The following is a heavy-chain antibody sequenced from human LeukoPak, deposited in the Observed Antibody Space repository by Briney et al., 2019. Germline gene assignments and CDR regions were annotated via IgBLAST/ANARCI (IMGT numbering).Heavy chain of an antibody. V-gene: IGHV3-30*02. Sequence: GGSLRLSCAASGFTFSSYGMHWVRQAPGKGLEWVAFIRYDGSNKYYADSVKGRFTISRDNSKNTLYLQMNSLRAEDTAVYYCAKSQLWFGELLSLYFDYWGQGTLVTVSS. D-gene: IGHD3-10*01. CDR2: IRYDGSNK. CDR1: GFTFSSYG. CDR3: AKSQLWFGELLSLYFDY. J-gene: IGHJ4*02.